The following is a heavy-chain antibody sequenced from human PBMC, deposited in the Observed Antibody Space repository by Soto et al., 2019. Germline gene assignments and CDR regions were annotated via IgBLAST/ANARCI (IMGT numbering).Heavy chain of an antibody. V-gene: IGHV4-34*01. J-gene: IGHJ4*02. CDR3: ANTAAGTPTATYYFDY. CDR1: GGSFSGYY. CDR2: INHSGST. D-gene: IGHD6-13*01. Sequence: KPSETLSLTCAVYGGSFSGYYWSWIRQPPGKGLEWIGEINHSGSTNYNPSLKSRVTISVDTSKNQFSLKLSSVTAADTAVYYCANTAAGTPTATYYFDYWGQGTLVTVSS.